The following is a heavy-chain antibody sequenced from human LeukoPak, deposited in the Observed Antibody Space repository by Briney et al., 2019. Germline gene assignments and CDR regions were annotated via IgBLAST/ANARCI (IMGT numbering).Heavy chain of an antibody. J-gene: IGHJ6*02. CDR1: GFTFSNYA. Sequence: GGSLRLSCAASGFTFSNYALSWVRQAPGNGLEWVSAISGSGTTTYYADSVKGRFTISRDSSKNTLYLQMNSLRAEDTAVYYCARGHYFGMDVWGQGTTVTVSS. CDR3: ARGHYFGMDV. CDR2: ISGSGTTT. V-gene: IGHV3-23*01.